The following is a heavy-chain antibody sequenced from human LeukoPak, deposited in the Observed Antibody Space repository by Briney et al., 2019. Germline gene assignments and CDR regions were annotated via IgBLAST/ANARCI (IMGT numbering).Heavy chain of an antibody. J-gene: IGHJ6*03. CDR3: ARPGVRGQAYMDV. CDR2: INHSGST. CDR1: GGSFSGYY. Sequence: SETLSLTCAVYGGSFSGYYRSWIRQPPGKGLEWIGEINHSGSTNYNPSLKSRVTISVDTSKNQFSLKLSSVTAADTAVYYCARPGVRGQAYMDVWGKGTTVTISS. V-gene: IGHV4-34*01. D-gene: IGHD3-10*01.